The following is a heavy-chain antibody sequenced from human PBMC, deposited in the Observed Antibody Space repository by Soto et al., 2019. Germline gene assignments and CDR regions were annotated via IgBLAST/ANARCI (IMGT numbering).Heavy chain of an antibody. CDR2: ISAYNGNT. Sequence: QVQLVQSGAEVKKPGASVKVSCKASGYTFTSYGISWVRQAPGQGREWMGWISAYNGNTNYAQKLQGRVTMTTDKSTSTAYMELRSLRSDDTAVYYCARGGWWDSSGLKGAFDIWGQGTMVTVSS. V-gene: IGHV1-18*01. CDR1: GYTFTSYG. CDR3: ARGGWWDSSGLKGAFDI. J-gene: IGHJ3*02. D-gene: IGHD3-22*01.